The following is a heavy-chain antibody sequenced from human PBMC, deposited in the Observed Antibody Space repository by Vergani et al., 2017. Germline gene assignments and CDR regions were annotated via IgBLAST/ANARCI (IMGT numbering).Heavy chain of an antibody. J-gene: IGHJ6*02. Sequence: EVQLVESGGGLVQPGGSLRLSCAASGFTFSSYSMNWVRQAPGKGLEWVSYISSSSSTIYYADSVKGRFTISRDNAKNSLYLQMNSLRDEDTAVYYCARDMGYSGYDLYYYGMDVWGQGTTVIVSS. D-gene: IGHD5-12*01. V-gene: IGHV3-48*02. CDR1: GFTFSSYS. CDR2: ISSSSSTI. CDR3: ARDMGYSGYDLYYYGMDV.